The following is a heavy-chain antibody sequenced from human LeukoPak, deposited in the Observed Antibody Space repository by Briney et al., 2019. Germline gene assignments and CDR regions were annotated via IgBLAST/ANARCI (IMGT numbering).Heavy chain of an antibody. V-gene: IGHV3-7*01. Sequence: GGSQRLSCAASGFTFSSNWMSWVRHAPGKGLERVANIKQDGSEKYYVDSVKGRFTISRDNAKNSLYLQMNSLTAEDTAVYYCARDGAGSGWSGYWGQGTLVTVSS. CDR1: GFTFSSNW. J-gene: IGHJ4*02. CDR3: ARDGAGSGWSGY. D-gene: IGHD6-19*01. CDR2: IKQDGSEK.